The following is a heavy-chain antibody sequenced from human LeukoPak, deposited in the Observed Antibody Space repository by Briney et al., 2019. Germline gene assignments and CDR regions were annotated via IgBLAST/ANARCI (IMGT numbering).Heavy chain of an antibody. CDR3: ARKPSRSYYKGYFDY. CDR1: GGSISSGGYY. J-gene: IGHJ4*02. CDR2: IYYSGST. D-gene: IGHD3-10*01. Sequence: PSQTLSLTCTVSGGSISSGGYYWSWIRQHPGKGLEWIGYIYYSGSTYYNPSLKSRVTISVDTSKNQFSLKLSSVTAADTAVYYCARKPSRSYYKGYFDYWGQGTLVTVSS. V-gene: IGHV4-31*03.